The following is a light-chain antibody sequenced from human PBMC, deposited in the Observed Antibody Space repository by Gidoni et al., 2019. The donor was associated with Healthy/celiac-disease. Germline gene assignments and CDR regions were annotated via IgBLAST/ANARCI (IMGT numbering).Light chain of an antibody. CDR2: AAS. CDR1: QSISSY. CDR3: QQSYSTPSIT. J-gene: IGKJ5*01. V-gene: IGKV1-39*01. Sequence: DIQLTQSPSSLSASVGDRVTITCRASQSISSYLNWYQQKPGKAPKLLIYAASSWQSGVPSRFSGSGSGTDFTLTISSLQPEDVATYYCQQSYSTPSITFGQGTRLEIK.